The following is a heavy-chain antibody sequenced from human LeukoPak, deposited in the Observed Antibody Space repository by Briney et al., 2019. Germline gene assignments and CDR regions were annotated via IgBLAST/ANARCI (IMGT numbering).Heavy chain of an antibody. J-gene: IGHJ4*02. CDR2: VSFDGSNE. D-gene: IGHD5-12*01. Sequence: GGSLRLSCAASGFTFSGSAMHWVRQAPGKGLEWVAVVSFDGSNEHYADSVKGRFTISRDNSKNTLYLQMNSLRAEDTAVYYCAKDFSYSGYGGADYWGQGTLVTVSS. CDR1: GFTFSGSA. CDR3: AKDFSYSGYGGADY. V-gene: IGHV3-30*04.